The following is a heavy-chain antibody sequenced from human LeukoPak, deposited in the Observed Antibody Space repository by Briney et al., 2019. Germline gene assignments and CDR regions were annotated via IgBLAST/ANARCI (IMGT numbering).Heavy chain of an antibody. J-gene: IGHJ4*02. V-gene: IGHV1-69*04. D-gene: IGHD5-24*01. CDR3: ARDGGGYNYQ. CDR1: GGTFSSYA. Sequence: SVKVSCKASGGTFSSYAISWVRQAPGQGLEWMGRVIPILGIANFAQKFQGRVTITADKSTSTAYMELSSLRSEDTDVYYCARDGGGYNYQWGQGTLVTVSS. CDR2: VIPILGIA.